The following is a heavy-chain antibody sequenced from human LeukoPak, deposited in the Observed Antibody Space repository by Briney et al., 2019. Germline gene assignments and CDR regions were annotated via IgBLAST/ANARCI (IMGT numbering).Heavy chain of an antibody. CDR3: ARRAGAYSHPYDY. CDR1: GFSVSDNS. D-gene: IGHD4/OR15-4a*01. V-gene: IGHV3-53*01. J-gene: IGHJ4*02. Sequence: GGSLRLSCTVSGFSVSDNSMSWVRQAPGKGLEWVSFIYSGTTHYSDSVKGRLTISRDNSTNTLYLQMNSLRAEDTAVYYCARRAGAYSHPYDYWGQGTLVTVSS. CDR2: IYSGTT.